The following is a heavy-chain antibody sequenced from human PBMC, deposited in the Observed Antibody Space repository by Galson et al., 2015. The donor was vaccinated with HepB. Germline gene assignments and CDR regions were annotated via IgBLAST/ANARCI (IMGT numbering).Heavy chain of an antibody. CDR2: IYYSGST. CDR3: ASGTLRPPDAPLRWQAYYYYGMDV. J-gene: IGHJ6*02. Sequence: LTCTVSGGSISSYYWSWIRQPPGKGLEWIGYIYYSGSTNYNPSLKSRVTISVDTSKNQFSLKLSSVTAADTAVYYCASGTLRPPDAPLRWQAYYYYGMDVWGQGTTVTVSS. D-gene: IGHD4-23*01. CDR1: GGSISSYY. V-gene: IGHV4-59*01.